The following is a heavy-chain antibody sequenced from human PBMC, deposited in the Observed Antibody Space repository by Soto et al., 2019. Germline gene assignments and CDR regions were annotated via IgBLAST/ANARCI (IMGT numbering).Heavy chain of an antibody. D-gene: IGHD6-6*01. CDR1: GGSISSGGYY. Sequence: PSETLSLTCTVSGGSISSGGYYWSWIRQHPGKGLEWIGYIYYSGSTYYNPSLKSRVTISVDTSKNQFSLKLSSVTAADTAVYYCARDKWYSSSYDAFDIWGQGTMVTV. CDR3: ARDKWYSSSYDAFDI. J-gene: IGHJ3*02. V-gene: IGHV4-31*03. CDR2: IYYSGST.